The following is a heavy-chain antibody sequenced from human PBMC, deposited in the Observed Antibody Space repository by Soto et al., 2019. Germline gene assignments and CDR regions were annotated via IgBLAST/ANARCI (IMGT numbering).Heavy chain of an antibody. V-gene: IGHV1-69*05. CDR2: IIPIFGTA. J-gene: IGHJ2*01. Sequence: QVQLVQSGAEVKKPGSSVTVSCKASGGTFSSYTISWVRQAPGQGLEWMGGIIPIFGTANYAQKFQGRVTXTPAXSXGTADMELSSLRSEDTAVYSCARGNHRWLQLWYFDLWGRGTLVTVSS. CDR1: GGTFSSYT. CDR3: ARGNHRWLQLWYFDL. D-gene: IGHD5-12*01.